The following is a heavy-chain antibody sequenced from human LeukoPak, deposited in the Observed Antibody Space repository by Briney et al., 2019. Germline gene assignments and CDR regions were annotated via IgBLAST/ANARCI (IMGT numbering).Heavy chain of an antibody. CDR2: IYYSGST. J-gene: IGHJ5*02. D-gene: IGHD6-13*01. CDR3: ARGIGYSSSWYFPYNWFDP. Sequence: SETLSLTCTVSGGSISSYYWSWIRQPPGKGLEWIGYIYYSGSTNYNPSPKSRVTISVDTSKNQFSLKLSSVTAADTAVYYCARGIGYSSSWYFPYNWFDPWGQGTLVTVSS. V-gene: IGHV4-59*01. CDR1: GGSISSYY.